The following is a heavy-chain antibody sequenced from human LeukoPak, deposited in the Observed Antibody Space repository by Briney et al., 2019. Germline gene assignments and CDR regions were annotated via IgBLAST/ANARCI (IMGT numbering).Heavy chain of an antibody. CDR3: ARGTDGFDI. CDR2: IYYTGIT. J-gene: IGHJ3*02. CDR1: GDSISSYY. Sequence: SETLSLTCTVSGDSISSYYWSWIRQPPGKGLEWIAYIYYTGITNYNPSLKTRVTISVDTSKNQFSLKLSSVTAADTAVYYCARGTDGFDIWSQGTMVTVSS. V-gene: IGHV4-59*01.